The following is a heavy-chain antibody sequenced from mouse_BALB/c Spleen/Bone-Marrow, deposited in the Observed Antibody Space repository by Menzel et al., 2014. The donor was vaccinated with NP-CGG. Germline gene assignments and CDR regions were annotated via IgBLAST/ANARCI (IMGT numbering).Heavy chain of an antibody. V-gene: IGHV2-2*01. Sequence: VKLMESGPGLVQPSQSLSITCTVSGFSLTSDGIHWVRQSPRKGLEWLGVIWRGGSTDYNEAFISRLNISKDNSKSQVFVTMNSLQADDTAIYYCARNGHYYAMDFWGQGTSVTVSS. CDR3: ARNGHYYAMDF. CDR1: GFSLTSDG. CDR2: IWRGGST. J-gene: IGHJ4*01.